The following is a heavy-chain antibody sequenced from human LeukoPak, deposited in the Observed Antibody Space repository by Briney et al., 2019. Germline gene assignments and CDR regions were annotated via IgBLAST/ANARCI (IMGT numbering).Heavy chain of an antibody. J-gene: IGHJ4*02. CDR1: GGSFSGYY. Sequence: SETLSLTCAVYGGSFSGYYWSWIRQPPGKRLEWIGEINHSGSTNYNPSLKSRVTISVDTSKNQFSLKLSSVTAADTAVYYCARRGTVADYYFDYWGQGTLVTVSS. CDR3: ARRGTVADYYFDY. D-gene: IGHD6-19*01. V-gene: IGHV4-34*01. CDR2: INHSGST.